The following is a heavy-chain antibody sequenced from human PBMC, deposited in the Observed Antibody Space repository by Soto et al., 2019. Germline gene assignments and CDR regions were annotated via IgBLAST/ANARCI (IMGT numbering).Heavy chain of an antibody. D-gene: IGHD3-9*01. CDR3: ASAASPYFDLVSAFDP. V-gene: IGHV4-61*01. Sequence: AETLSLTCTVSGHSVSMGSYYLSWSRQPPGKGLEWIGYIYYSGTTKYNPSLRSRVTLSVDTSKNQFSLQLTSVTDADTAVYYCASAASPYFDLVSAFDPWGQGQXVAVFS. CDR2: IYYSGTT. J-gene: IGHJ5*02. CDR1: GHSVSMGSYY.